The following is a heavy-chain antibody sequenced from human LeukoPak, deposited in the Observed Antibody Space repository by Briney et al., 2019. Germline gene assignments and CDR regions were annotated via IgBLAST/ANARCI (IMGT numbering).Heavy chain of an antibody. J-gene: IGHJ4*02. D-gene: IGHD5-24*01. Sequence: GGSLRLSCVVSGFNFGTYSMHWARQVPGKGLECLANIKEDGSETYYADSVKGRFTISRDNPKNLLFLQINSLRVEDTAVYYCARETPRRGETRDGYRWGQGTVVTVSS. CDR1: GFNFGTYS. V-gene: IGHV3-7*01. CDR2: IKEDGSET. CDR3: ARETPRRGETRDGYR.